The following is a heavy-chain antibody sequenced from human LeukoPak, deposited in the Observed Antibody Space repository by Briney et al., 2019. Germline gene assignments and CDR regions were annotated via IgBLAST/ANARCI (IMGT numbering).Heavy chain of an antibody. CDR3: AKVMKGSERLTMVRGVIIKTAGLYYMDV. CDR1: GFTLCRYA. Sequence: TGGSLRLSCAASGFTLCRYAMIWLRQAPGKGVECLSSISASGGSTNYADPVKRLFTIYRDSYKNTVSLQMNSLRAEDTAVYYCAKVMKGSERLTMVRGVIIKTAGLYYMDVWGKGTTVTVSS. V-gene: IGHV3-23*01. D-gene: IGHD3-10*01. CDR2: ISASGGST. J-gene: IGHJ6*03.